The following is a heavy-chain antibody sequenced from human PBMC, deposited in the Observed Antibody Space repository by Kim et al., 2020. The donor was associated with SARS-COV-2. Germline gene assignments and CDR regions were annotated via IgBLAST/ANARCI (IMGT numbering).Heavy chain of an antibody. D-gene: IGHD5-18*01. Sequence: SETLSLTCAVYGGSFSGYYWSWIRQPPGKGLEWIGEINHSGSTNYNPSLKSRVTISVDTSKNQFSLKLSSVTAADTAVYYCARCQRYSYGKGGFWFDPWGQGTLVTVSS. J-gene: IGHJ5*02. CDR1: GGSFSGYY. CDR2: INHSGST. CDR3: ARCQRYSYGKGGFWFDP. V-gene: IGHV4-34*01.